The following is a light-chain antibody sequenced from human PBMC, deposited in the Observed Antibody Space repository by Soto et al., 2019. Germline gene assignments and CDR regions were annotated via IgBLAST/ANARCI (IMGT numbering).Light chain of an antibody. Sequence: EIVLTQSPVTLSLSPGERATLSCRASQSVSSSYLAWYQQKPGQAPRPLIYGASSRAIGIPDRFSGSGSGTDFTLTISRLVPVDFAVYYCQHYGSSPWTFGQGT. CDR3: QHYGSSPWT. V-gene: IGKV3-20*01. CDR1: QSVSSSY. CDR2: GAS. J-gene: IGKJ1*01.